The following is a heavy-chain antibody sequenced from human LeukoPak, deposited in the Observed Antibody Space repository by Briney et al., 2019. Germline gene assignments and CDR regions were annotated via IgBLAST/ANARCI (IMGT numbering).Heavy chain of an antibody. CDR2: IIPIFGTA. CDR3: ARLSPSPVYYYDSSGSYFDY. Sequence: ASVKVSCKASGGTFSSYAISWVRQAPGHGLEWMGGIIPIFGTANYAQKFQGRVTITADESTSTAYMELSSLRSEDTAVYYCARLSPSPVYYYDSSGSYFDYWGQGALVTVSS. CDR1: GGTFSSYA. J-gene: IGHJ4*02. D-gene: IGHD3-22*01. V-gene: IGHV1-69*13.